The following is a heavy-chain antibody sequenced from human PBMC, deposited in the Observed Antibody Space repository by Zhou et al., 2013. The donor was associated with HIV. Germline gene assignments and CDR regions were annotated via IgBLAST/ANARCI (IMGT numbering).Heavy chain of an antibody. J-gene: IGHJ3*02. D-gene: IGHD3-22*01. CDR3: ARAGGEDSSAEGDAFDI. CDR1: GGTFRNYG. Sequence: QVQLVQSGAEVKKPGSSVKVSCKASGGTFRNYGFSWVRQAPGQGLEWMGGIIPIFGTANYAQKFQGRVTITTDESTSTAYMELSSLRSEDTAVYYCARAGGEDSSAEGDAFDIWGQGTMVTVSS. CDR2: IIPIFGTA. V-gene: IGHV1-69*05.